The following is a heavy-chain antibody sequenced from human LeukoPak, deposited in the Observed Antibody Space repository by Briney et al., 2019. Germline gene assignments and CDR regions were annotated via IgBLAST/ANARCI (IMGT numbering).Heavy chain of an antibody. V-gene: IGHV3-74*01. CDR3: ARAGVGTNFDY. J-gene: IGHJ4*02. D-gene: IGHD3-10*01. CDR1: GFTFSSYW. Sequence: GGSLRLSCAASGFTFSSYWMHWVRQAPGKGLVWVSRINSDGSSTSYADSVKGRFTISRDNAKNTLYLQMNSLRAEDTAVYYCARAGVGTNFDYWGQGTLVTVSS. CDR2: INSDGSST.